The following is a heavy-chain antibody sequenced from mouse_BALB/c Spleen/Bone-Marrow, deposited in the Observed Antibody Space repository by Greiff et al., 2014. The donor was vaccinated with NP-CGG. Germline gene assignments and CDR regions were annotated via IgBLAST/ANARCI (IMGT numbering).Heavy chain of an antibody. V-gene: IGHV14-3*02. Sequence: EVQLQQSGAELVKPGASVKLSCTASGFNIKDTYMYWVKQRPEQGLEWIGRIDPANGNTKYDPKFQDKATITADTSSNTAYLQLSSLTSEDTAAYYCARYYYGSSLFAYWGQGTLVTVSA. CDR1: GFNIKDTY. CDR3: ARYYYGSSLFAY. D-gene: IGHD1-1*01. J-gene: IGHJ3*01. CDR2: IDPANGNT.